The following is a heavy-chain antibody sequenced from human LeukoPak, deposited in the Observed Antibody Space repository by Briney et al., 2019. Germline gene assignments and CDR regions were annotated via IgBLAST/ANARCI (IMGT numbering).Heavy chain of an antibody. Sequence: GGSLRISCAASGFTFSSNAMSCVRQAPGKGLEWVSAISGSGGSTYYADSVKGRFTISRDNSKNTLYLQMNSLRAEDTAVYYCAKDDDSSGYYYDFWGQGTLVTVPS. CDR1: GFTFSSNA. D-gene: IGHD3-22*01. J-gene: IGHJ4*02. V-gene: IGHV3-23*01. CDR2: ISGSGGST. CDR3: AKDDDSSGYYYDF.